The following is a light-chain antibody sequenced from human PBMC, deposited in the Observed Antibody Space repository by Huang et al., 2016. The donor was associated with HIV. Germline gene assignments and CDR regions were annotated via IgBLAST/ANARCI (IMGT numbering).Light chain of an antibody. CDR2: DAS. Sequence: EIVLTQSPATLSFSPGERATLSCRASQSVSTYLAWYQQRSGQAPRLHIYDASNRVTGIPARFSGSGSGTDLTLTISSREPEDFAVYYCQQRSDWPLTFGGGTKVEMK. J-gene: IGKJ4*01. CDR3: QQRSDWPLT. V-gene: IGKV3-11*01. CDR1: QSVSTY.